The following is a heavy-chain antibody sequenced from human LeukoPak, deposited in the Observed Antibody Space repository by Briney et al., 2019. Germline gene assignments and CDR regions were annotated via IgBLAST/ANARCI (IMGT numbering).Heavy chain of an antibody. CDR2: IYYSGST. D-gene: IGHD5-18*01. CDR1: GGSISSGGYY. V-gene: IGHV4-31*03. CDR3: ARADSRGYSYGSFDY. Sequence: SRTLSLTCTVSGGSISSGGYYWSWIRQHPGKGLEWVGYIYYSGSTYYNPSLKSRVTISVDTSKNQFSLKLSSVTAADTAVYYSARADSRGYSYGSFDYWGQETLVTVSS. J-gene: IGHJ4*02.